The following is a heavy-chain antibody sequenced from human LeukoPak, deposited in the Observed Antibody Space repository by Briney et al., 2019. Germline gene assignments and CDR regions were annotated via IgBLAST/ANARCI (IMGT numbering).Heavy chain of an antibody. V-gene: IGHV1-69*10. CDR3: ARDKSHDYGDPVGFDY. CDR2: IIPILGIA. CDR1: GGTFRSYA. J-gene: IGHJ4*02. Sequence: SVTVSCKASGGTFRSYAISWVRQAPGQGLESMGGIIPILGIANYAQKFQGRVTITADKSTSTAYMELSILRSEDTAVYYCARDKSHDYGDPVGFDYWGQGTLVTVSS. D-gene: IGHD4-17*01.